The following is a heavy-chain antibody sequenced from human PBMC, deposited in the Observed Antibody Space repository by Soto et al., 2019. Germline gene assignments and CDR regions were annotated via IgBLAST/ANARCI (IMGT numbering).Heavy chain of an antibody. CDR2: IYYIGST. CDR1: GGSISSGYYY. V-gene: IGHV4-30-4*01. D-gene: IGHD1-20*01. J-gene: IGHJ4*02. Sequence: PSETLSLTCTGSGGSISSGYYYWSWIRQPPGKGLEWIGYIYYIGSTYYNPSLKSRVTISVDTSKNQFSLKLSSVTAADTAVYYCARDLTPGIALDYFGQRTLVTFCS. CDR3: ARDLTPGIALDY.